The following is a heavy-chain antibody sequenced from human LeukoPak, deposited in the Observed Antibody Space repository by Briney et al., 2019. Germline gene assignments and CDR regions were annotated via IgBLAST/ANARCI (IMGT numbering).Heavy chain of an antibody. J-gene: IGHJ6*03. CDR1: GYTFTGYY. Sequence: SVKVSCKASGYTFTGYYMHWVRQAPRPGLEWMGWINPNSGGTNYAKKFQGRVTMTRDTSISTAYMELSRLRSDAPAVYYCATLTKNDSGSFRFGKKKRGYMGVWGKGTTDTISS. D-gene: IGHD3-10*01. CDR3: ATLTKNDSGSFRFGKKKRGYMGV. V-gene: IGHV1-2*02. CDR2: INPNSGGT.